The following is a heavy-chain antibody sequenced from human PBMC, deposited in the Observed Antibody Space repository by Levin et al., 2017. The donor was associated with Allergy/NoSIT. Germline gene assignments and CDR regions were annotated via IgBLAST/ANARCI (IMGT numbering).Heavy chain of an antibody. D-gene: IGHD3-22*01. CDR2: ITISDGSAIIT. J-gene: IGHJ1*01. CDR1: GFTFLTYF. CDR3: LYYYDSSRSWVPGPN. Sequence: GGSLRLSCAASGFTFLTYFMSWVRQSPGKGLEWVSAITISDGSAIITYYRDSVKGRFTISSATSEATVFLQINSLRAEDTAIYYCLYYYDSSRSWVPGPNGGQGTLVTVSS. V-gene: IGHV3-23*01.